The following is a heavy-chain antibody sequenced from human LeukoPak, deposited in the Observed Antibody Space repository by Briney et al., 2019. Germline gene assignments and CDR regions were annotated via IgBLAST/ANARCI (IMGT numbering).Heavy chain of an antibody. J-gene: IGHJ3*02. D-gene: IGHD3-22*01. Sequence: ASVKVSCKASGYTFTGYYMHWVRQAPGQGLEWMGWINPNSGGTNYAQKFQGRVTMTRDTSISTAYMELSRLRSDDTAVYYCARPYYYGSSDAFDIWGQGTMVTVSS. CDR3: ARPYYYGSSDAFDI. V-gene: IGHV1-2*02. CDR1: GYTFTGYY. CDR2: INPNSGGT.